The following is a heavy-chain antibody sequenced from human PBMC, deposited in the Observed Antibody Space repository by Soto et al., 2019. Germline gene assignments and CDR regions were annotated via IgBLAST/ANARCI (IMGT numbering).Heavy chain of an antibody. CDR3: ARDFVHGDHPEYFQH. J-gene: IGHJ1*01. Sequence: EVQLMESGGGLVQPGGSLRLSCAASGFTVSSNYMNWVRQAPGKGLEWVSVIYSGGSTYYADSVKGRFTISRDNSKNTLSLQMNSLRAEDTAVYYCARDFVHGDHPEYFQHWGQGTLVTVSS. V-gene: IGHV3-66*01. CDR1: GFTVSSNY. D-gene: IGHD4-17*01. CDR2: IYSGGST.